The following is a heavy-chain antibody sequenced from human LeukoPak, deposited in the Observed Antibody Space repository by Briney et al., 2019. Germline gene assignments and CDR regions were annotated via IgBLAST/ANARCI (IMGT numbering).Heavy chain of an antibody. CDR3: ARNGGNSDFDY. V-gene: IGHV3-21*01. CDR1: GFTLSSYS. CDR2: ISSSGTYI. D-gene: IGHD4-23*01. J-gene: IGHJ4*02. Sequence: RGGSLRLSCAASGFTLSSYSMNWVRQAPGKGLEWVSFISSSGTYIYYAASMKGRFTISRDNAKNSLYLQMNSLRAEDTAVYYCARNGGNSDFDYWGQGTLVTVSS.